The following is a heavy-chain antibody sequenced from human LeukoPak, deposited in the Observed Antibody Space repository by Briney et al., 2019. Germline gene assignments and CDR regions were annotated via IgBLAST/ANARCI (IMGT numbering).Heavy chain of an antibody. J-gene: IGHJ6*04. V-gene: IGHV1-69*06. D-gene: IGHD6-13*01. CDR3: ARDLLGPYTSTWPYDYHGMDV. CDR1: GGTFSNYS. Sequence: SVKVSCKLSGGTFSNYSISWVRQAPGQGLEWVGGIIPIFGTSNYAQKFHGRVTIIADTSTNTAYMELISLRSEDTAVYYCARDLLGPYTSTWPYDYHGMDVWGKGTTVPVSS. CDR2: IIPIFGTS.